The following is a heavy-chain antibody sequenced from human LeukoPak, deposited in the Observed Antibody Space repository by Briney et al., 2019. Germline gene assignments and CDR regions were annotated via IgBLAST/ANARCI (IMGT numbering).Heavy chain of an antibody. CDR2: ISGSGDNT. CDR3: ARGGYYGSGTYYSPTSPH. Sequence: GGSLRLSCATSGFAFSSYGMTWVRQAPGKGLEWVSSISGSGDNTYYADSVKGRFTFSRDNSKDTLYLQMNSLRAEDTAVYYCARGGYYGSGTYYSPTSPHWGQGALVTVSS. J-gene: IGHJ4*02. D-gene: IGHD3-10*01. V-gene: IGHV3-23*01. CDR1: GFAFSSYG.